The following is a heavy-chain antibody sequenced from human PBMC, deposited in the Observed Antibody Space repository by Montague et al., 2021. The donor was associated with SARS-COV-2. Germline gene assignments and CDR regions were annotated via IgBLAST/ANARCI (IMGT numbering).Heavy chain of an antibody. J-gene: IGHJ5*02. Sequence: SETLSLTCTVSGDSISSSRYYWGWIRQPPGKGLEWIGTIYFLGSTYYNPSLKSRVTMSVDTSKNQLSLRLTSVTASDTAVYYCARAVWIRGVFTSWFDPWGQGTLVTVSS. CDR2: IYFLGST. CDR3: ARAVWIRGVFTSWFDP. V-gene: IGHV4-39*07. CDR1: GDSISSSRYY. D-gene: IGHD3-10*01.